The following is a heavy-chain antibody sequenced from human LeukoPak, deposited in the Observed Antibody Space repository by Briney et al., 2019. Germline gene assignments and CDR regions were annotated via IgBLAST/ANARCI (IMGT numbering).Heavy chain of an antibody. Sequence: SETPSLTCAVYGGSFSGYYWSWIRQPPGKGLEWIGEINHSGSTNYNPSLKSRVTISVDTSKNQFSLKLSSVTAADTAVYYCARRSISYYYYYMDVWGKGTTVTVSS. V-gene: IGHV4-34*01. D-gene: IGHD6-13*01. CDR1: GGSFSGYY. J-gene: IGHJ6*03. CDR3: ARRSISYYYYYMDV. CDR2: INHSGST.